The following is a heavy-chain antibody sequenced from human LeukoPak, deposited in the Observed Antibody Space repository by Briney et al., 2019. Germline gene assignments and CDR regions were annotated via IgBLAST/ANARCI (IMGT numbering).Heavy chain of an antibody. D-gene: IGHD3-9*01. CDR3: ARSTNVLRYFDWLFGPPDY. Sequence: SETLSLTCAVYGGSFSGYYWSWIRQPPGKGLEWIGEINHSGSTNYNPSLKSRVTISVDTSKNQFSLKLSSVTAADTAVYYCARSTNVLRYFDWLFGPPDYWGQGTLVTVSS. CDR1: GGSFSGYY. J-gene: IGHJ4*02. CDR2: INHSGST. V-gene: IGHV4-34*01.